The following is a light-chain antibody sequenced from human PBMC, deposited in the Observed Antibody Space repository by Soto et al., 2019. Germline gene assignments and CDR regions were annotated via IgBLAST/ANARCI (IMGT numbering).Light chain of an antibody. J-gene: IGKJ5*01. CDR3: QHYGTLIT. CDR2: ETS. CDR1: QSISTYY. V-gene: IGKV3-20*01. Sequence: EIVLSQSPGTVSLSPGERASLTCRASQSISTYYLAWYQQKSGQAPRLLIHETSSRASGIPDRFSGSGSGTDFTLTINRLEPEDFAVYYCQHYGTLITFGQGTRLEIK.